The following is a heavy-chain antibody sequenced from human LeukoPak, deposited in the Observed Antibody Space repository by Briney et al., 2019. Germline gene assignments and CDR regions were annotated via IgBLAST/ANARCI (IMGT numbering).Heavy chain of an antibody. D-gene: IGHD2-2*01. CDR3: ARRDGYCSSTSCYADYYYGMDV. V-gene: IGHV5-51*01. CDR1: GYSFTGYW. CDR2: IYPGDSDT. Sequence: GESLKISCKSSGYSFTGYWIGWVRQMPGKGLEWMGIIYPGDSDTTYSPSFQGQVTISADKSISTAYLQWSSLKASDTAMYYCARRDGYCSSTSCYADYYYGMDVWGQGTTVTVSS. J-gene: IGHJ6*02.